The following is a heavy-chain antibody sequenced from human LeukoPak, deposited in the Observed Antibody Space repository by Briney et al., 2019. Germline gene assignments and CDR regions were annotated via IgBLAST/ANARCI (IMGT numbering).Heavy chain of an antibody. Sequence: ASVKVSCKASGYTFTNYWIQWVRQAPGQGLEWVALINPNDGSTTYARKFQGRVTMTRDTSTSTVYMDLSSLTSEDTAVYYCARAPRNSSTMLDYWGQGTLVTVSS. V-gene: IGHV1-46*01. CDR3: ARAPRNSSTMLDY. J-gene: IGHJ4*02. CDR2: INPNDGST. CDR1: GYTFTNYW. D-gene: IGHD6-13*01.